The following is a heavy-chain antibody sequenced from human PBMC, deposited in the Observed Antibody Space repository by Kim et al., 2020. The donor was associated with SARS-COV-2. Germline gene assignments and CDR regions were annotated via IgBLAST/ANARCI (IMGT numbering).Heavy chain of an antibody. CDR1: GGSFSGYY. CDR2: INHSGST. J-gene: IGHJ4*02. CDR3: ARGPDYDFWSGYYHRGSSGWAFDY. D-gene: IGHD3-3*01. V-gene: IGHV4-34*01. Sequence: SETLSLTCAVYGGSFSGYYWSWIRQPPGKGLEWIGEINHSGSTNYNPSLKSRVTISVDTSKNQFSLKLSSVTAADTAVYYCARGPDYDFWSGYYHRGSSGWAFDYWGQGTLVTVSS.